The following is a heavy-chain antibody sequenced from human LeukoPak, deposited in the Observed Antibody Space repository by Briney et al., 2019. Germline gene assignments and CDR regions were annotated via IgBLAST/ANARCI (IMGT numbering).Heavy chain of an antibody. CDR1: GFTFSSYA. CDR3: AKARAGDITAAFNY. Sequence: GGSLRLSCAASGFTFSSYAMSWVRQAPGKGLEWVSAISGRGGSTYYADSVKGRFTISRDNSENTLNLQMNSLRAEDTAVYYCAKARAGDITAAFNYWGQGTLVTVSS. J-gene: IGHJ4*02. V-gene: IGHV3-23*01. CDR2: ISGRGGST. D-gene: IGHD6-13*01.